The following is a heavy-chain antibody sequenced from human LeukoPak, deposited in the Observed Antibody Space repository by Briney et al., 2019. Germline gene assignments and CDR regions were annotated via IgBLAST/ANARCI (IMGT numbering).Heavy chain of an antibody. D-gene: IGHD6-13*01. CDR1: GGSISSYY. Sequence: SETLSLTCTVSGGSISSYYWSWIRQPPGKGLEWIGYTYYSGSTNYNASLKSRVTISLDTSKNQFSLKLSSVTAADTAVYYCARDRKEVAAAAPLDYWGQGTLVTVSS. J-gene: IGHJ4*02. CDR2: TYYSGST. V-gene: IGHV4-59*12. CDR3: ARDRKEVAAAAPLDY.